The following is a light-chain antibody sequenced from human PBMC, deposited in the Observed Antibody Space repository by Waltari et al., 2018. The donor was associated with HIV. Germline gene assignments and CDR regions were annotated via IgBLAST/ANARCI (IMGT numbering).Light chain of an antibody. V-gene: IGKV4-1*01. J-gene: IGKJ4*01. Sequence: DIVMTQSPDSLAVSLGESATINCESSQSVLYSPNNKNYLAWYQQKPGQPPKLLLYWASTRESAVLDRCSGSGSGTDFTLTISSLQAEDVAVYYCQQYYSTPLTFGGGTKVEIK. CDR1: QSVLYSPNNKNY. CDR3: QQYYSTPLT. CDR2: WAS.